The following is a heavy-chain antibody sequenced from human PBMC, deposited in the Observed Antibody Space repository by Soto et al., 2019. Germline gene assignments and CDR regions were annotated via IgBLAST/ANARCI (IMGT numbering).Heavy chain of an antibody. CDR1: GGSISSGDYY. Sequence: QVQLQESGPGLVKPSQTLSLTCTVSGGSISSGDYYWSWIRQPPGKGLEWIGYIYDSGSTYYNSSLKSRVNITLDTSKSQFSLTLTSVTAADTAVYFCARDNGVGPWGQGTLVTVSS. CDR3: ARDNGVGP. V-gene: IGHV4-30-4*01. CDR2: IYDSGST. J-gene: IGHJ5*02. D-gene: IGHD2-8*01.